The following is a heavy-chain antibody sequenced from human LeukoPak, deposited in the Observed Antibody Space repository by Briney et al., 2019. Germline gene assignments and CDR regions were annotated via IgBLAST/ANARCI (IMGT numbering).Heavy chain of an antibody. J-gene: IGHJ6*03. D-gene: IGHD3-16*01. V-gene: IGHV1-2*02. CDR1: GYTFTGYY. Sequence: ASVKVSCKASGYTFTGYYMHWVRQAPGQGLEWMGWINPNSGGTNYAQKFQGRVTMTRDTSISTAYMELSRLRSDDTAVYYCARDFRFSLTGLDYYYYMDVWGKGTTVTVSS. CDR3: ARDFRFSLTGLDYYYYMDV. CDR2: INPNSGGT.